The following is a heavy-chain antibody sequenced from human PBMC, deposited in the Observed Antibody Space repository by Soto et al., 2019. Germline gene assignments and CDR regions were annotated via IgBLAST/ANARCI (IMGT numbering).Heavy chain of an antibody. CDR3: AKDLGAPHTFDY. D-gene: IGHD1-26*01. CDR2: ISYDGSNK. Sequence: GGSLRLSCAASGFTFSSYAMHWVRQAPGKGLEWVAVISYDGSNKYYADSVKGRFTISRDNSKNTLYLQMNSLRAEDTDVYYCAKDLGAPHTFDYGGQGTPV. J-gene: IGHJ4*02. V-gene: IGHV3-30-3*01. CDR1: GFTFSSYA.